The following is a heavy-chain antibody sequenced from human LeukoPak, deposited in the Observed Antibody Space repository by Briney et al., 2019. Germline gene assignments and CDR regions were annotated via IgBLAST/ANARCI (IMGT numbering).Heavy chain of an antibody. CDR2: IYSGST. CDR1: GGSISSYY. CDR3: ARLPDYGDYSSGV. Sequence: SETLSLTCTVSGGSISSYYWSWIRQPPGKGLEWIGYIYSGSTNYNPSLKRRVTMSVDRSKNQFSLKLSSVTAADTAVYYCARLPDYGDYSSGVWGQGTLVTVSS. V-gene: IGHV4-59*08. D-gene: IGHD4-17*01. J-gene: IGHJ4*02.